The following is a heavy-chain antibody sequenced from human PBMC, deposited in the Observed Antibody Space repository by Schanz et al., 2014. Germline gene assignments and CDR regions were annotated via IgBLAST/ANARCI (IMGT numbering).Heavy chain of an antibody. J-gene: IGHJ4*02. V-gene: IGHV3-23*01. CDR1: TFTFDHYA. Sequence: EVQLLESGGGLVQPGGSLRLSCSASTFTFDHYAMTWVRQAPGKGLEWVSSISSGGGSTYYADSVKGRFTISRDNSKNTLFLQMNSLRAEDTAVYYCARDHTTESYYSAGPPIDYWGQGTLLTVSS. CDR2: ISSGGGST. CDR3: ARDHTTESYYSAGPPIDY. D-gene: IGHD1-26*01.